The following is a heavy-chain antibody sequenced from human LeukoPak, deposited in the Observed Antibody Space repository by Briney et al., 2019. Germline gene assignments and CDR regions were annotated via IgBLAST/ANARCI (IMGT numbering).Heavy chain of an antibody. CDR3: ARGADIAVASLSYDY. J-gene: IGHJ4*02. CDR1: GYTFTGYY. D-gene: IGHD6-19*01. Sequence: ASVKVSCKASGYTFTGYYMHWVRQALGQGLEWMGWINPNSGGTNYAQKFQGRVTMTRDTSISTAYMELSRLRSDDTAVYYCARGADIAVASLSYDYWGQGTLVTVSS. CDR2: INPNSGGT. V-gene: IGHV1-2*02.